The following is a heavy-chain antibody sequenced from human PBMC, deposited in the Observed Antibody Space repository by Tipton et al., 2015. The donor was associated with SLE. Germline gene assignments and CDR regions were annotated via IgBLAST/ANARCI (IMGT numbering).Heavy chain of an antibody. Sequence: TLSLTCAVYGGSFSGYYWSWIRQPPGKGLEWIGEINHSGYINYNPSLKSRLNISLDTAKNQFSLNLRSVTAADTAVYYCARGPHYYDSAGLLYWGQGIRVSVSS. D-gene: IGHD3-22*01. CDR3: ARGPHYYDSAGLLY. CDR2: INHSGYI. J-gene: IGHJ4*02. V-gene: IGHV4-34*01. CDR1: GGSFSGYY.